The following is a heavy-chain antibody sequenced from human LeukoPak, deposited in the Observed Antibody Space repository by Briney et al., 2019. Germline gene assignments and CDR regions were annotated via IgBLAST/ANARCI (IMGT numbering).Heavy chain of an antibody. Sequence: GGSLRLSCAASGFTFSDYYMSCIRQAPGQGLEGVSYISSSGITIDYADSVKGRFTIARDNAKNSLYLQMNSLRAEDTAVYYCARETYSSGWYTSYYYYYYMDVWGKGTTVTVSS. CDR3: ARETYSSGWYTSYYYYYYMDV. J-gene: IGHJ6*03. CDR2: ISSSGITI. D-gene: IGHD6-19*01. V-gene: IGHV3-11*01. CDR1: GFTFSDYY.